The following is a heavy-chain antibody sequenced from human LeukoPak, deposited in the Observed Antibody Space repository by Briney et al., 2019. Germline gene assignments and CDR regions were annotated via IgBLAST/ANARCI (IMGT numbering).Heavy chain of an antibody. D-gene: IGHD5-18*01. CDR3: ARDQTAMVLDY. V-gene: IGHV4-59*01. CDR2: IYYSGST. CDR1: GGSISSYY. J-gene: IGHJ4*02. Sequence: SETLSLTCTVSGGSISSYYWSWIRQPPGKGLEWVGYIYYSGSTNYNPSLKSRVTISVDTSKNQFSLKLSSVTAADTAVYYCARDQTAMVLDYWGQGTLVTVSS.